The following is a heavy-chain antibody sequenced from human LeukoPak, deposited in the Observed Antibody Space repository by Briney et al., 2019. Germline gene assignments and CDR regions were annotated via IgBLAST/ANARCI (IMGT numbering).Heavy chain of an antibody. CDR2: IWYDGSNK. CDR3: AKGQFRRDTAMGLSDY. J-gene: IGHJ4*02. V-gene: IGHV3-33*06. Sequence: PGGSLRLSCAASGFTFSSYGMHWVRQAPGKGLEWVAVIWYDGSNKYYADSVKGRFTISRDNSKNTLYLQMNSLRAEDTAVYYCAKGQFRRDTAMGLSDYWGQGTLVTVSS. CDR1: GFTFSSYG. D-gene: IGHD5-18*01.